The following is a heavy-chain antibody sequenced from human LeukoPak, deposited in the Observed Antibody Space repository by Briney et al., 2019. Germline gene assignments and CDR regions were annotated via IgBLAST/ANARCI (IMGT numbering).Heavy chain of an antibody. Sequence: SETLSLTCTVSGGSISTSNYYWGWVRQPPGKGLEWIANIYHTGSTYYNPSLKSRVTISVDTSANQFSLKLNSVTAADTAVYYCARPIRSRDNNWFDPWGQGTLVIVSS. CDR2: IYHTGST. J-gene: IGHJ5*02. CDR1: GGSISTSNYY. CDR3: ARPIRSRDNNWFDP. V-gene: IGHV4-39*01. D-gene: IGHD3-10*01.